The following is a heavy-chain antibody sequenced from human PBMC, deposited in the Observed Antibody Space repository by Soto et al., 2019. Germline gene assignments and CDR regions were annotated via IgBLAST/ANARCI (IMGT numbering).Heavy chain of an antibody. J-gene: IGHJ4*02. V-gene: IGHV3-23*01. Sequence: EEQLLQSGGALVQPGGSLRLSCAASGFTFTSFTMNWVRQAPGKGLEWVSAISGSGYNTYDADSVRGRFTISRDNSKNMLYLQMNSLRGDDTAVYFCAKSIRTTLSVYDYWGQGALVTVSS. D-gene: IGHD4-17*01. CDR1: GFTFTSFT. CDR2: ISGSGYNT. CDR3: AKSIRTTLSVYDY.